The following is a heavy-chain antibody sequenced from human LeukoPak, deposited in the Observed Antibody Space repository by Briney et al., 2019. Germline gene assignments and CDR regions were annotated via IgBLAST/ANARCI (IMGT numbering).Heavy chain of an antibody. V-gene: IGHV4-34*01. CDR1: GGSFSGYY. CDR2: INHSGST. CDR3: ARDYYYYMDV. J-gene: IGHJ6*03. Sequence: SETLSLTCAVYGGSFSGYYWSWIRQPPGKGLEWIGEINHSGSTNYNPSLKSRVTISVDTPKNQFSLKRSSVTAADTAVYYCARDYYYYMDVWGKGTTVTVSS.